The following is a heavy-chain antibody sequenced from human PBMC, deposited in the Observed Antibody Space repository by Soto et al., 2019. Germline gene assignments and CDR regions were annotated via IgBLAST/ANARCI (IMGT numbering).Heavy chain of an antibody. CDR3: AQALVFTGGDGFDN. CDR1: GGSITTGGRY. V-gene: IGHV4-31*02. Sequence: QVRLQEWGPGLVKPSQTLSLKCSVSGGSITTGGRYWSWIRQLPGKGLEWIGDIYYIGNTYYNASLKSRVTISVEAATNQFSLKLSSVPAADTAVYYCAQALVFTGGDGFDNWGQGRLVTVSA. CDR2: IYYIGNT. D-gene: IGHD1-1*01. J-gene: IGHJ3*02.